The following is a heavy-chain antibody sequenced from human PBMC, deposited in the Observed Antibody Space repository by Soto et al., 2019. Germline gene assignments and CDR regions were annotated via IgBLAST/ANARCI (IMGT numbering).Heavy chain of an antibody. CDR3: ARITMVRGVMNYYYGMDV. CDR1: GYSFTSYW. D-gene: IGHD3-10*01. Sequence: GESLKISCKGSGYSFTSYWIGWVRQMPGKGLEWMGIIDPGDSDTRYSPSFQGHVTISADKSISTAYLQWSSLKASDTAMYYCARITMVRGVMNYYYGMDVWGQGTTVTVSS. V-gene: IGHV5-51*01. CDR2: IDPGDSDT. J-gene: IGHJ6*02.